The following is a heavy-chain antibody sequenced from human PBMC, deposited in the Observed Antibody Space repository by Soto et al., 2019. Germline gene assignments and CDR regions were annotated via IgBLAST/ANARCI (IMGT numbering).Heavy chain of an antibody. CDR1: GYTFSNYG. J-gene: IGHJ5*02. D-gene: IGHD2-2*01. CDR3: ARVVPGAEAWFGP. CDR2: ISLYSDGT. Sequence: EASVKVSCKTSGYTFSNYGITWVRQAPGQPLEWLGWISLYSDGTNYAQKFQGRVSMTTDTSTTTAYMELRSLRCDDTAVYYCARVVPGAEAWFGPWGQGTLVTVSS. V-gene: IGHV1-18*01.